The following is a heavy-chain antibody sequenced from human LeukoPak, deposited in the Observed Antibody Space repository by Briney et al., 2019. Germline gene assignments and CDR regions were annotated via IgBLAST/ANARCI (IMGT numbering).Heavy chain of an antibody. CDR1: AFSLNAYN. V-gene: IGHV3-21*04. CDR3: ARSGSLYASFDY. Sequence: GGSLRLSCAASAFSLNAYNMNWVRQAPGKGLEWVSSISYTGTYIYYADSVKGRFTISRDNAQNSLYLQMNSLRAEDTAVYYCARSGSLYASFDYWGQGTLVTVSS. D-gene: IGHD3-16*02. J-gene: IGHJ4*02. CDR2: ISYTGTYI.